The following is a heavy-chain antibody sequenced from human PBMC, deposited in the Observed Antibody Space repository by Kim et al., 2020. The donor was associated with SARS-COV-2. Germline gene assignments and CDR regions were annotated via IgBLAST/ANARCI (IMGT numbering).Heavy chain of an antibody. D-gene: IGHD3-10*01. J-gene: IGHJ5*02. Sequence: GGSLRLSCAASGFTFSSYAMHWVRQAPGKGLEWVAVISYDGSNKYYADSVKGRFTISRDNAKNTLYLQMNRLRAEDTAVYYCARDWLLYYYGSGSYLNWFDPWGQGNLVTVSS. CDR2: ISYDGSNK. CDR1: GFTFSSYA. CDR3: ARDWLLYYYGSGSYLNWFDP. V-gene: IGHV3-30*04.